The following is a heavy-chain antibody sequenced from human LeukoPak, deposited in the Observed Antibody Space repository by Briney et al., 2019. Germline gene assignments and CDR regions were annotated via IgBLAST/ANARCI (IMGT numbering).Heavy chain of an antibody. CDR2: INPTSGST. CDR1: GYSFTSYY. V-gene: IGHV1-46*01. J-gene: IGHJ4*02. D-gene: IGHD5-18*01. Sequence: ASVKLSCKASGYSFTSYYIHWVRQAPGQGLEWMGIINPTSGSTSYAQKFQGRVTMTRDTSTSTVYMELSSLRSEDTAVYYCARGYNYGDYWGQGTLVTVSS. CDR3: ARGYNYGDY.